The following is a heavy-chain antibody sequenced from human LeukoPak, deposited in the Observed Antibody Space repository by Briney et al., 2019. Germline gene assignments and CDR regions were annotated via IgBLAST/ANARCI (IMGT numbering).Heavy chain of an antibody. D-gene: IGHD2-2*01. CDR2: IYYSGST. J-gene: IGHJ6*03. Sequence: PSETLSLTCTVSGGSISSHYWSWIRQPPGKGLEWIGDIYYSGSTNYNPSLKRRVTISVDTTKNQFSLKLSSVTAADTAVYYCARTPGEVPAAGDYYYYMDVWGKGTTVTVSS. CDR3: ARTPGEVPAAGDYYYYMDV. V-gene: IGHV4-59*11. CDR1: GGSISSHY.